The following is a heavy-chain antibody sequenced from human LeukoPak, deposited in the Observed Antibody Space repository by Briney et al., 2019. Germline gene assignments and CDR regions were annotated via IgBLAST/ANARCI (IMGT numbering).Heavy chain of an antibody. J-gene: IGHJ4*02. V-gene: IGHV1-2*02. CDR1: GYTFTGYY. D-gene: IGHD3-10*01. CDR3: ARDYRGSGSSIDY. CDR2: INPNSGGT. Sequence: ASVKVSCKASGYTFTGYYMHWVRQAPGQGLEWMGWINPNSGGTNYAQKFQGRVTMTRDTSISTAYMELSRLRSDDTAVYYCARDYRGSGSSIDYWGQGTLVTVSS.